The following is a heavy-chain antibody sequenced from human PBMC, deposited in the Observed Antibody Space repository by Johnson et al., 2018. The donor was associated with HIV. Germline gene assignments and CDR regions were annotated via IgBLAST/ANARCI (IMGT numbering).Heavy chain of an antibody. CDR1: GFTVSSNY. CDR2: IYSGGST. V-gene: IGHV3-53*01. CDR3: ASDLAEAVGDAFDI. Sequence: VQLVESGGGLIQPGGSLRISCAASGFTVSSNYMSWVRQAPGKGLEWVSVIYSGGSTYYADSVKGRFTISRDNSKNTLYIKMNSLRAEYTAVYYCASDLAEAVGDAFDIWGQGTMVTFSS. J-gene: IGHJ3*02. D-gene: IGHD6-13*01.